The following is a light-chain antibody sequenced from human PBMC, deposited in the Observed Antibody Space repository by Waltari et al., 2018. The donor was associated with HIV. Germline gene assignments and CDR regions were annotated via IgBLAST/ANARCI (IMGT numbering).Light chain of an antibody. CDR1: SGRIANYY. V-gene: IGLV6-57*04. CDR3: QSYYLSIVV. CDR2: EDN. J-gene: IGLJ2*01. Sequence: NFMLTQPHSVSESPGETVTISCTRSSGRIANYYVQWYQQRPGSAPTTVIYEDNKRPSGVPDRVPGSLDSSANPASLTISGLKTEDEADYYWQSYYLSIVVFGGGTKLTVL.